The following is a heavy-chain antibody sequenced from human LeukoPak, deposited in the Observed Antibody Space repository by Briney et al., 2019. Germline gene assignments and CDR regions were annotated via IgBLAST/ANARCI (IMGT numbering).Heavy chain of an antibody. Sequence: GGSLRLSCAASGFTFDDYAMHWVRQAPGKGLEWVSGISWNSGSIGYADSVKGRFTISRDNAKNSLYLQMNSLRAEDTALYYFAKGSDRTGAYSSGWYHYW. V-gene: IGHV3-9*01. D-gene: IGHD6-19*01. J-gene: IGHJ4*01. CDR3: AKGSDRTGAYSSGWYHY. CDR1: GFTFDDYA. CDR2: ISWNSGSI.